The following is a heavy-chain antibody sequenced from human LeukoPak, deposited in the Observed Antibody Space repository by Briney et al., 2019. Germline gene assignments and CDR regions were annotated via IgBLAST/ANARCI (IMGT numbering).Heavy chain of an antibody. CDR2: ISGGGGST. CDR1: GFSFRIAW. CDR3: AKDTKGIYYYYYGMDV. Sequence: GESLRLSCTASGFSFRIAWMTWVRQAPGKGLEWVSLISGGGGSTYYADSVKGRFTISRDNSKNSLYLQLNSLRTEDTALYYCAKDTKGIYYYYYGMDVWGQGTTVTVSS. J-gene: IGHJ6*02. D-gene: IGHD2/OR15-2a*01. V-gene: IGHV3-43*02.